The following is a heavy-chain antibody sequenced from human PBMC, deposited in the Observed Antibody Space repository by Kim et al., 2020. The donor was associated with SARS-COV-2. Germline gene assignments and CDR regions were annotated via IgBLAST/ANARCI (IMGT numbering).Heavy chain of an antibody. Sequence: NYTPSLTSQATISVDTSKNQFSLKLSSVTAADTAVYYCARVMGTTFFDYWGQGTLVTVSS. D-gene: IGHD1-1*01. V-gene: IGHV4-59*01. J-gene: IGHJ4*02. CDR3: ARVMGTTFFDY.